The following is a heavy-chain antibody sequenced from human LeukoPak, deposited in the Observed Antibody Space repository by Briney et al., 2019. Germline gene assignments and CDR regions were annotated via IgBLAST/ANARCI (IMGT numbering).Heavy chain of an antibody. CDR3: ARGDGYAQRD. CDR2: ISSSSGTI. CDR1: GFTFSSYS. J-gene: IGHJ4*02. V-gene: IGHV3-48*04. Sequence: GGSLRLSCAVSGFTFSSYSMNWVRQAPGKGLEWVSYISSSSGTIYYADSVKGRFTISRDNAKNSLYLQMNSLRAEDTAVYYCARGDGYAQRDWGQGTLVTVPS. D-gene: IGHD5-12*01.